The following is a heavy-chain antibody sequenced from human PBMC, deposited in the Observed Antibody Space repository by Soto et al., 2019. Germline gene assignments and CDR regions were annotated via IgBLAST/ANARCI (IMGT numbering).Heavy chain of an antibody. CDR3: ARGRGSTGYLGREHYFDY. CDR1: GFSVTNIY. Sequence: EVQMVESGGGVVQPGGSLRLSCAASGFSVTNIYMNWVRQAPGKGLEWVSIIDIGGNTYYADSVKDRFTISRDDSKNKLYLQMDSLRPEDTAVYFCARGRGSTGYLGREHYFDYWGQGTLVTVSP. V-gene: IGHV3-66*01. CDR2: IDIGGNT. D-gene: IGHD3-16*01. J-gene: IGHJ4*02.